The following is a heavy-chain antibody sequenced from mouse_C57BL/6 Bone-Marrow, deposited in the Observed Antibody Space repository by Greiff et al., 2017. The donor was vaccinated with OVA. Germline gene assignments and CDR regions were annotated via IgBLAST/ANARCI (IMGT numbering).Heavy chain of an antibody. CDR1: GFTFSDYG. CDR2: ISSGSSTI. CDR3: ARRLLWLRAYYDAMDY. Sequence: EVQGVESGGGLVKPGGSLKLSCAASGFTFSDYGMHWVRQAPEKGLEWVAYISSGSSTIYYADTVKGRFTISRDNAKNTLFLQMTSLRSEDTAMYYGARRLLWLRAYYDAMDYWGQGTSVTVSS. D-gene: IGHD2-2*01. V-gene: IGHV5-17*01. J-gene: IGHJ4*01.